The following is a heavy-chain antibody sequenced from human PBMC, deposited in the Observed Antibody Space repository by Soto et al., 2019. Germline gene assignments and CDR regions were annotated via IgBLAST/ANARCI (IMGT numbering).Heavy chain of an antibody. Sequence: EVQLLESGGGLVQPGGSLRLSCAASGFTFSNYAMNWVRQAPVKGLEWVSVISGSGDSTYHADSVKGRFTISRDNSKNTLYLQMNSLRAEDTAVYYCTRPGSGSYYDYWGQGSLVTVSS. CDR1: GFTFSNYA. CDR2: ISGSGDST. CDR3: TRPGSGSYYDY. D-gene: IGHD1-26*01. J-gene: IGHJ4*02. V-gene: IGHV3-23*01.